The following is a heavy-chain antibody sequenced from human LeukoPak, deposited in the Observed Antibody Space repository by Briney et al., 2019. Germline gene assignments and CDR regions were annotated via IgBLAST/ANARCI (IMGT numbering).Heavy chain of an antibody. CDR1: GGSISSYY. D-gene: IGHD3-10*01. Sequence: PSETLSLTCTVSGGSISSYYWSWIRQPPGKGLEWIGCIYYSGSTNYNPSLKSRVTISVDTSKNQFSLKLSSVTAADTAVYYCARNPPAMVRAQYYYYYMDIWGKGTTVTVSS. CDR2: IYYSGST. V-gene: IGHV4-59*12. J-gene: IGHJ6*03. CDR3: ARNPPAMVRAQYYYYYMDI.